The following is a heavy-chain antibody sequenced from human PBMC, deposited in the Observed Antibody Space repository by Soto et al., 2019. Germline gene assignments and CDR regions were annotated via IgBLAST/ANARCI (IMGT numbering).Heavy chain of an antibody. Sequence: QLQLQESGPGLVKPSETLSLTCTVSGGSISSSSYYWGWIRQPPGKGLEWIGSIYYSGSTYYNPSLKSRVTISVDTSKNQFSLKLSSVTAADTAVYYCARHGQGRYFDWLSSPPYYYYYYYMDVWGKGTTVTVSS. V-gene: IGHV4-39*01. CDR1: GGSISSSSYY. J-gene: IGHJ6*03. CDR3: ARHGQGRYFDWLSSPPYYYYYYYMDV. CDR2: IYYSGST. D-gene: IGHD3-9*01.